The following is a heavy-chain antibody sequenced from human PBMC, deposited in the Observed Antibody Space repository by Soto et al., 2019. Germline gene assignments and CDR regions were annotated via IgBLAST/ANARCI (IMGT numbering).Heavy chain of an antibody. Sequence: QVQLVQSGAEVKKPGSSVKVSCKASGGTFNSYALTWVRQAPGHGLEWMGGIIPIFRSTNYAQKFQGRVIITANRATSRAYMACRSLRSDDTAVYYCARVLQPPYGSVRRTLYWYLDLWGRGTLVTVSS. CDR1: GGTFNSYA. V-gene: IGHV1-69*06. D-gene: IGHD2-15*01. CDR2: IIPIFRST. CDR3: ARVLQPPYGSVRRTLYWYLDL. J-gene: IGHJ2*01.